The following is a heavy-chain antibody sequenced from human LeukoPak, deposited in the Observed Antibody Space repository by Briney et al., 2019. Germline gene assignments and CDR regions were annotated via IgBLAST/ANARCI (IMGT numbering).Heavy chain of an antibody. D-gene: IGHD2-2*01. V-gene: IGHV3-23*01. CDR1: GFTFTNYA. Sequence: PGGSLRLSCVASGFTFTNYAMSWVRQAPGKGLEWVSAISGSGGATYYADSVKGRFTISRDNSKITLYLQMNGLRAEDTALFYCAKAVVVVPAATPFDYWGLGTLVTVSS. CDR2: ISGSGGAT. CDR3: AKAVVVVPAATPFDY. J-gene: IGHJ4*02.